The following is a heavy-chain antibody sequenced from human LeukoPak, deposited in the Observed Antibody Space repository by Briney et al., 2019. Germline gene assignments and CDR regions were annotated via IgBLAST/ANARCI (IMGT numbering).Heavy chain of an antibody. V-gene: IGHV1-69*05. Sequence: ASVKVSFKASGGTFSSYAISWVRQAPGQGLEWMGGIIPIFGTANYAQKFQGRVTITTDESTSTAYMELSSLRSEDTAVYYCARAGRYCSSTSCYHNWFDPWGQGTLVTVSS. J-gene: IGHJ5*02. CDR3: ARAGRYCSSTSCYHNWFDP. CDR1: GGTFSSYA. CDR2: IIPIFGTA. D-gene: IGHD2-2*01.